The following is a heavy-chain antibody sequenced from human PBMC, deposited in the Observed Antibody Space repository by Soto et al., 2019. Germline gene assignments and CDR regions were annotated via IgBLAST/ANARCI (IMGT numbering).Heavy chain of an antibody. J-gene: IGHJ4*02. CDR1: GYIFTNYW. CDR3: VRPDSTGYYSH. Sequence: ESLKISCKGSGYIFTNYWIGWVRQMPGKGLEWIVIINPADSDTRYSPSFQGQVTVSVDKSISTAYLQRGSLKASDTAMYYCVRPDSTGYYSHWGQGTPVTVSS. V-gene: IGHV5-51*01. CDR2: INPADSDT. D-gene: IGHD3-9*01.